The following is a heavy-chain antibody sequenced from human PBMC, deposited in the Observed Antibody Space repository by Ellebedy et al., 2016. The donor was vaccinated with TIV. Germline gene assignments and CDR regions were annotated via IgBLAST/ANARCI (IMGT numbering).Heavy chain of an antibody. CDR1: GGSFSGYY. V-gene: IGHV4-34*01. D-gene: IGHD3-10*01. CDR3: ASVGPRYYYYGSGSPNAFDI. CDR2: INHSGST. J-gene: IGHJ3*02. Sequence: SETLSLXCAVYGGSFSGYYWSWIRQPPGKGLEWIGEINHSGSTNYNPSLKSRVTISVDTSKNQFSLKLSSVTAADTAVYYCASVGPRYYYYGSGSPNAFDIWGQGTMVTVSS.